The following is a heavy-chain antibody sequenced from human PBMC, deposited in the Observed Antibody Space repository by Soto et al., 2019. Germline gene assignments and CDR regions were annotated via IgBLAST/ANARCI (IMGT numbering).Heavy chain of an antibody. J-gene: IGHJ4*02. CDR3: AKGGRQWLVTSDFNY. CDR2: VSHDGRNT. V-gene: IGHV3-30*18. Sequence: VQLVESGGGVVQPGRSLRLSCAASGFTFSDYAMHWVRQAPGKGLEWVAVVSHDGRNTHYADPVKGRFTISRDSSKNTVSLEKTSLRAEATAVYYCAKGGRQWLVTSDFNYWGQGALVTVSS. D-gene: IGHD6-19*01. CDR1: GFTFSDYA.